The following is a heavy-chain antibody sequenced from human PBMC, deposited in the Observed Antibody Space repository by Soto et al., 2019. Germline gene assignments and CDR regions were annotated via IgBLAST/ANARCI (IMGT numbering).Heavy chain of an antibody. V-gene: IGHV4-4*02. D-gene: IGHD1-26*01. CDR3: ARVSGSYYYGMDV. CDR2: IYHSGST. Sequence: QVQLQESGPGLVKPSGTLSLTCAVSGGSISSSNWWSWVRQPPGKGLEWIGEIYHSGSTNYNPSLKSRVTISVDKSTNQFSRKLSSVTAADTAVYYCARVSGSYYYGMDVWGQGTTVTVSS. J-gene: IGHJ6*02. CDR1: GGSISSSNW.